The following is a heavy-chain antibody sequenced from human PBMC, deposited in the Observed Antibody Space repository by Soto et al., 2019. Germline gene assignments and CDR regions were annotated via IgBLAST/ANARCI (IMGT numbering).Heavy chain of an antibody. CDR1: GYTFTSYG. CDR2: ISAYNGNT. CDR3: ARDPGYSSGWAWIDY. J-gene: IGHJ4*02. D-gene: IGHD6-19*01. V-gene: IGHV1-18*01. Sequence: ASVKVSCKASGYTFTSYGISWVRQAPGQGLEWMGWISAYNGNTNYAQKLQGRVTMTTDTSTSTAYMELRSLRSDDTAAYYCARDPGYSSGWAWIDYWGQGTLVTVSS.